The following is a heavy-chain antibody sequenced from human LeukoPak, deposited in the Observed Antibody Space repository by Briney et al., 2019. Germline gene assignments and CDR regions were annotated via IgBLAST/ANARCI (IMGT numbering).Heavy chain of an antibody. Sequence: PSETLSLTCTVSGGSIDSRSYYWDCLRQAPGKGLEWIGTIYHSGSTEYNPSLKSRVTISVDTSKNQFSLKLSPVTAADTAVYYCARLHDGYRYGADYWGQGTLVTAS. CDR3: ARLHDGYRYGADY. CDR2: IYHSGST. V-gene: IGHV4-39*07. D-gene: IGHD5-18*01. J-gene: IGHJ4*02. CDR1: GGSIDSRSYY.